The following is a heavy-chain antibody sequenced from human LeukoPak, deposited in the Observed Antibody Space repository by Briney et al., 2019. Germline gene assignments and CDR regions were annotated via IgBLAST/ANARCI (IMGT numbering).Heavy chain of an antibody. CDR2: IKEDGSEK. CDR3: ARELAVAGPGDY. CDR1: GFTLRSYW. Sequence: PGGSLRLSCTASGFTLRSYWMSWVRQAPGKGLEWVANIKEDGSEKFYVDSVKGRFTISRDNAKNSLYLQMNSLRAEDTAVYFCARELAVAGPGDYWGQGTLVTVSS. D-gene: IGHD6-19*01. J-gene: IGHJ4*02. V-gene: IGHV3-7*01.